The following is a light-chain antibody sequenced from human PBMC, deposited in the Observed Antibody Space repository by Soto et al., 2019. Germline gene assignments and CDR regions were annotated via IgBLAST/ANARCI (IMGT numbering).Light chain of an antibody. Sequence: EIVMTQSPATLSVSPGERATLSCRASQSVSSNLAWYQQKPGQAPRLLIYGASTRATGIPARFSGSGSGTEFILTISSLQSEDFAVYYCQQYNNWLLYTFGQGTKLEIK. CDR3: QQYNNWLLYT. CDR1: QSVSSN. CDR2: GAS. V-gene: IGKV3-15*01. J-gene: IGKJ2*01.